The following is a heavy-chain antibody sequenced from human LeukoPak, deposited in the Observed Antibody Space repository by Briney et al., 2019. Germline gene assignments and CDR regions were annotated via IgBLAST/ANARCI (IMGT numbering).Heavy chain of an antibody. CDR1: GFTFSSYG. CDR3: ARDFGYCSGGSCRLDY. CDR2: ISDDGSNK. Sequence: PGGSLRLSCAASGFTFSSYGMHCVRQAPAKGLEWVAVISDDGSNKYYADSVKGRFTISRDNAKNSLYLQMNSLRAEDTAVYYCARDFGYCSGGSCRLDYWGQGTLVTVSS. D-gene: IGHD2-15*01. J-gene: IGHJ4*02. V-gene: IGHV3-30*03.